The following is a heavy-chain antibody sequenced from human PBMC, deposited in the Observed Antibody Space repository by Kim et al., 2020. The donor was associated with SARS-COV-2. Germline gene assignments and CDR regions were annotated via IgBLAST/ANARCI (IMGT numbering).Heavy chain of an antibody. J-gene: IGHJ6*01. CDR2: IYYSGST. Sequence: SETLSLTCTVSGGSISSYYWSWIRQPPGKGLEWIGYIYYSGSTNYNPSLKSRVTISVDTSKNQFSLKLSSVTAADTAVYYCARDRIAAAGGYYYYYYG. CDR1: GGSISSYY. CDR3: ARDRIAAAGGYYYYYYG. V-gene: IGHV4-59*01. D-gene: IGHD6-13*01.